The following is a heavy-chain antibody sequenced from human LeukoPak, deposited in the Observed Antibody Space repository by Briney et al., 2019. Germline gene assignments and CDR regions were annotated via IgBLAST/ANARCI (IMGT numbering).Heavy chain of an antibody. CDR3: ARSIGLTGGGVDV. CDR1: GFTFRDYN. Sequence: PGGSLRLSCAASGFTFRDYNMNWARQAPGKGLEWVSYITDSGSTIHYADSVSGRFTISRDNAKNSLYLQMNSLRAEDSAVYYCARSIGLTGGGVDVWGRGTTVTVSS. J-gene: IGHJ6*02. V-gene: IGHV3-11*01. CDR2: ITDSGSTI. D-gene: IGHD3-9*01.